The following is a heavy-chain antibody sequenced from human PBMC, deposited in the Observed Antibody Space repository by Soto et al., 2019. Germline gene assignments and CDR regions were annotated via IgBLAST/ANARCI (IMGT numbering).Heavy chain of an antibody. J-gene: IGHJ3*02. CDR1: GGSISSSSYY. CDR3: TRGGGPTVDAFDI. D-gene: IGHD4-17*01. CDR2: IYYSGST. V-gene: IGHV4-39*01. Sequence: SETLSLTCTVSGGSISSSSYYWGWIRQPPGKGLEWIGSIYYSGSTYYNPSLKSRVTISVDTSKNQFSLKLSSVTAADTAVYYCTRGGGPTVDAFDIWGQGTMVTVSS.